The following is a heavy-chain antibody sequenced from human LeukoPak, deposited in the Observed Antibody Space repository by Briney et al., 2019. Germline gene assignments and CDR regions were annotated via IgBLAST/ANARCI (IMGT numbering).Heavy chain of an antibody. Sequence: GGSLRLSCAASGFTFSSYAMSWVRQAPGKGLEWVANIKKDGGEKYYVDSVKGRFTISRDNSKNSLYLQMNNLRADDTAVYYCVRDDWGTRGFDIWGQGTMVTVSS. CDR2: IKKDGGEK. D-gene: IGHD7-27*01. CDR1: GFTFSSYA. J-gene: IGHJ3*02. V-gene: IGHV3-7*01. CDR3: VRDDWGTRGFDI.